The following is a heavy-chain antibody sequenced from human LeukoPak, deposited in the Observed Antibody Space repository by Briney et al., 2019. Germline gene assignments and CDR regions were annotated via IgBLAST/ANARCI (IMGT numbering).Heavy chain of an antibody. CDR1: GGAINRRNYY. D-gene: IGHD3-3*01. V-gene: IGHV4-39*01. J-gene: IGHJ4*02. CDR2: TYYSGSV. CDR3: ARRVATSGNFFDY. Sequence: SETLSLTCTVVGGAINRRNYYWGWIRQSPGKGLEWVGSTYYSGSVNNNPSLQSRVTISVDTSRNQFSLKLTSVTAADTADCARRVATSGNFFDYWGPGTLVTVSS.